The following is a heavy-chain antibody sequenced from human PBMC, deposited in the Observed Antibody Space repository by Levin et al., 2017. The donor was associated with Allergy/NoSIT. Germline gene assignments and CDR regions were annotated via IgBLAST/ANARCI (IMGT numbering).Heavy chain of an antibody. CDR2: INHSGRT. D-gene: IGHD2-8*02. J-gene: IGHJ4*02. CDR1: GGSFSGYY. V-gene: IGHV4-34*01. CDR3: ARHSEYTGVDY. Sequence: SETLSLTCAVYGGSFSGYYWNWIRQPPGKGLEWIGEINHSGRTNYNPSLKSRVTISVDTSKNQFSLKLSSVTAADTAVYYCARHSEYTGVDYWGQGTLVTVSS.